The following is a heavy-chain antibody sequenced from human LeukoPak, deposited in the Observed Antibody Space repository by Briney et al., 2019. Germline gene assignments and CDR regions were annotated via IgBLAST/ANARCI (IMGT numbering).Heavy chain of an antibody. CDR1: DYRFSTYW. Sequence: GGSLKISFQGSDYRFSTYWIAWLRPMPGKGVEWMGIIYPSDSDTRYSPSFQGQVTISADKSIKTAYLQWSSLKASDTAMYYCARPLQGIVGATGFDYWGQGTLVTVSS. J-gene: IGHJ4*02. CDR2: IYPSDSDT. V-gene: IGHV5-51*01. D-gene: IGHD1-26*01. CDR3: ARPLQGIVGATGFDY.